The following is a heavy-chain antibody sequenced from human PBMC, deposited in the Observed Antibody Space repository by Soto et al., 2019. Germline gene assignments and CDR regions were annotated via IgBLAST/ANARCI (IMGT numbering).Heavy chain of an antibody. CDR3: TRGSGGFVDF. D-gene: IGHD2-15*01. V-gene: IGHV3-74*01. CDR1: GFSFSSHW. Sequence: GGSLRLSCAASGFSFSSHWIHWVRQDPGQGLVWVSRISTDASYTNYADSVEGRFTISRDNGKNTVFLQMNSLRAEDTAVYYCTRGSGGFVDFWGQGTLVTVSS. CDR2: ISTDASYT. J-gene: IGHJ4*02.